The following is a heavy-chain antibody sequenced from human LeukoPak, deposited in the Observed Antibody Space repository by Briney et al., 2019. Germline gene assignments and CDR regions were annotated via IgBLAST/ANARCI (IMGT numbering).Heavy chain of an antibody. D-gene: IGHD3-10*01. Sequence: PGGSLRLSCAASGFTFSSYEMNWVRQAPGKGLEWVSYISSSGNTIYYADSVKGRFTIFRDNAKNSLYLQMNSLRAEDTAGYYCATVPYGSGIDYWSQGTLVTVSS. CDR1: GFTFSSYE. CDR2: ISSSGNTI. CDR3: ATVPYGSGIDY. J-gene: IGHJ4*02. V-gene: IGHV3-48*03.